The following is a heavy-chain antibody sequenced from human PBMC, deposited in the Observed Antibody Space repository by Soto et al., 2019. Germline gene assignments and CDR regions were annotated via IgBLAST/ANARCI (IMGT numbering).Heavy chain of an antibody. CDR1: GFTFSSYG. CDR2: ISGSGGST. V-gene: IGHV3-20*04. CDR3: ARVWGLWSSNRLYFDY. D-gene: IGHD5-18*01. J-gene: IGHJ4*02. Sequence: GGSLRLSCAASGFTFSSYGMSWVRQAPGKGLEWVSGISGSGGSTGYADSVKGRFTISRDNAKNTLYLQMNSLRAEDTALYYCARVWGLWSSNRLYFDYWGQGTLVTVSS.